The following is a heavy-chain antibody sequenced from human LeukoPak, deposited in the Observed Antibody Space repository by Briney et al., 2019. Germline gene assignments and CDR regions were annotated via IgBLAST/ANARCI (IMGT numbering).Heavy chain of an antibody. D-gene: IGHD5-18*01. CDR3: ARDPSGYNYDNPIDY. J-gene: IGHJ4*02. Sequence: PGGSLRLSCAASGFTFSSSTMNWVRQAPGKGLEWVSSITSSSTYIYYADSVKGRFTISRDNAKNSLYLQMNSLRAEDTAVYYCARDPSGYNYDNPIDYWGQGTLVTVSS. CDR2: ITSSSTYI. CDR1: GFTFSSST. V-gene: IGHV3-21*01.